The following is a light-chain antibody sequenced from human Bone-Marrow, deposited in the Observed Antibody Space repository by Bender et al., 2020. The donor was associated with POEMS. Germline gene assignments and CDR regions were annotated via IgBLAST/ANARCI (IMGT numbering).Light chain of an antibody. CDR3: TSSTTTDTWV. Sequence: LTQPPSVSVAPGQTARITCGGHNVGGNSVHWYQQSPGRAPKLIIYGVTDRPSGVSNRFSGSMSGNTASLTISGLQAEDEADYYCTSSTTTDTWVFGGGTKLTVL. V-gene: IGLV2-14*01. CDR1: NVGGNS. CDR2: GVT. J-gene: IGLJ3*02.